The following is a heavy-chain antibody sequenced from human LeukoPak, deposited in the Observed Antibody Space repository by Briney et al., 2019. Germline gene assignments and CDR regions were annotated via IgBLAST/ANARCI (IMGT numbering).Heavy chain of an antibody. V-gene: IGHV4-30-4*07. J-gene: IGHJ4*02. D-gene: IGHD6-13*01. CDR1: GGSIASGDYS. CDR2: IYYSGST. Sequence: SETLSLTCAVSGGSIASGDYSWSWIRQPPGKGLEWIGYIYYSGSTYYNPSLKSRLSISVDTSKNQFSLKLSSVTAADTAVYYCVRSGTEDYWGQGTLVTVSS. CDR3: VRSGTEDY.